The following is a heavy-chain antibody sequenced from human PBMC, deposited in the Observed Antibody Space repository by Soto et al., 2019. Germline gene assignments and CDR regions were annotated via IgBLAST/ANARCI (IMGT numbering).Heavy chain of an antibody. CDR1: GLNFDDFA. CDR2: ITWYSRVL. CDR3: AKGRYDFWSPYYFDS. D-gene: IGHD3-3*01. V-gene: IGHV3-9*01. J-gene: IGHJ4*02. Sequence: EVQLVESGGRLVQPGRSLRLSCVGTGLNFDDFAMHWVRQAPGKGLEWVSGITWYSRVLAYADSVKGRFTISRDNARNSLYLQIDNLRDEDTALYYCAKGRYDFWSPYYFDSWGQGTLVTVSS.